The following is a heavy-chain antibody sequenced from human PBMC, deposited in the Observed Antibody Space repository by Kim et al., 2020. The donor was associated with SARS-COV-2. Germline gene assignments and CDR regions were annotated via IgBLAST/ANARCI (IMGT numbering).Heavy chain of an antibody. V-gene: IGHV3-15*01. CDR3: TTEALWSSYYGSEGGMDV. CDR2: IKSKTDGGTT. Sequence: GGSLRLSCAASGFTFSNAWMSWVRQAPGKGLEWVGRIKSKTDGGTTDYAAPVKGRFTISRDDSKNTLYLQMNSLKTEDTAVYYCTTEALWSSYYGSEGGMDVWGQGTTVTVSS. CDR1: GFTFSNAW. J-gene: IGHJ6*02. D-gene: IGHD3-10*01.